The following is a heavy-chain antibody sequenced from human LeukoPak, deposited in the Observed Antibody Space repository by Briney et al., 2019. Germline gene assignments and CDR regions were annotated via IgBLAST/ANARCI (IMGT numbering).Heavy chain of an antibody. J-gene: IGHJ4*02. Sequence: GSLRLSCAASGFTFSSYWMSWVRQAPGKGLEWTGSSYYTGSTYYNPSLKSRVTISVDTSKNQFSLKMTSVSAADTAVYYCARANNKKNHCSGGTCYPGDFDYWGQGTLVTASS. CDR2: SYYTGST. D-gene: IGHD2-15*01. CDR3: ARANNKKNHCSGGTCYPGDFDY. V-gene: IGHV4-4*02. CDR1: GFTFSSYW.